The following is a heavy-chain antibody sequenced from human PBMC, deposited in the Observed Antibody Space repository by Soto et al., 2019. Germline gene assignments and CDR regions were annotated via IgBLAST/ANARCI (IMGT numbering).Heavy chain of an antibody. J-gene: IGHJ6*02. CDR3: ARVNSMRRKWSGSYYNRFGYYGMDV. CDR2: ISAYNGNT. Sequence: GASVKVSCKASGYTFTSYGISWVRQAPGQGLEWMGWISAYNGNTNYAQKLQGRVTMTTDTSTSTAYMELRSLRSDDTAVYYCARVNSMRRKWSGSYYNRFGYYGMDVWGQGTTATVSS. D-gene: IGHD3-10*01. CDR1: GYTFTSYG. V-gene: IGHV1-18*01.